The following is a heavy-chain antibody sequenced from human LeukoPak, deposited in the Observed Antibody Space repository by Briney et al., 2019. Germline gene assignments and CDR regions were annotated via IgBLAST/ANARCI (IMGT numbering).Heavy chain of an antibody. CDR3: ATLGDSIAAHPDY. D-gene: IGHD6-6*01. Sequence: SETLSLTCTVSGGSISSYYWSWIRQPAGKGLEWIGRIYYSGSTYYNPSLKSRVTISVDTSKNQFSLKLSSVTAADTAVYYCATLGDSIAAHPDYWGQGTLVTVSS. CDR2: IYYSGST. V-gene: IGHV4-59*05. CDR1: GGSISSYY. J-gene: IGHJ4*02.